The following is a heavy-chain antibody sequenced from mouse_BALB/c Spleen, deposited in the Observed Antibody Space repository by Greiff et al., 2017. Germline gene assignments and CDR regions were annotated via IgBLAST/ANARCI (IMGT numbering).Heavy chain of an antibody. CDR1: GFTFSDYY. CDR3: ARDRYDDTNYAMDY. Sequence: EVHLVESGGGLVKPGGSLKLSCAASGFTFSDYYMSWVRQTPEKRLEWVATISDCGSYTYYPDSVKGRFTISRDNAKNNLYLQMSSLKSEDTAMYYCARDRYDDTNYAMDYWGQGTSVTVSA. D-gene: IGHD2-14*01. CDR2: ISDCGSYT. V-gene: IGHV5-4*02. J-gene: IGHJ4*01.